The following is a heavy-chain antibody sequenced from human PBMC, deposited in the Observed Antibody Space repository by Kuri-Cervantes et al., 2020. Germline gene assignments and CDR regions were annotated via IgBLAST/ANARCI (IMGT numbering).Heavy chain of an antibody. CDR2: MNPNSGNA. CDR3: ARGKGDQWLVRSAS. Sequence: ASVKVSCKASGYTFTSYDINWVRQAAGQGLEWMGWMNPNSGNAGYAQKFQGRVTMTRSTSISTAYMELSSLRSEDTAVYYCARGKGDQWLVRSASWGQGTLVTVSS. J-gene: IGHJ4*02. D-gene: IGHD6-19*01. CDR1: GYTFTSYD. V-gene: IGHV1-8*02.